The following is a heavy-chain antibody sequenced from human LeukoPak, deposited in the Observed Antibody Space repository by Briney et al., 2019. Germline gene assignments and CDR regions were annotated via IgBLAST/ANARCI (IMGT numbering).Heavy chain of an antibody. D-gene: IGHD6-6*01. Sequence: GGSLRLSCAASGFTFSSYWMSWVRQAPGKGLEWVANIKQDGSEKYYVDSVKGRFTISRDNAKNSLYLQMNSLRAEDTAVYYCARFAVVPAKYSSSWGHFDYWGQGTLVTVSS. CDR3: ARFAVVPAKYSSSWGHFDY. V-gene: IGHV3-7*01. CDR2: IKQDGSEK. CDR1: GFTFSSYW. J-gene: IGHJ4*02.